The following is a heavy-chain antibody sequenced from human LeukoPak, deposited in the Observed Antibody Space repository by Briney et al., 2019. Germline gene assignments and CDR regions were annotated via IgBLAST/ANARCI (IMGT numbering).Heavy chain of an antibody. CDR2: IYYSGST. J-gene: IGHJ5*02. CDR3: ARDIENWFDP. CDR1: GGSISSGGYS. V-gene: IGHV4-61*08. Sequence: SETLSLTCAVSGGSISSGGYSWSWIRQPPGKGLEWIGYIYYSGSTNYNPSLKSRVTISVDTSKNQFSLKLSSVTAADTAVYYCARDIENWFDPWGQGTLVTVSS. D-gene: IGHD2-15*01.